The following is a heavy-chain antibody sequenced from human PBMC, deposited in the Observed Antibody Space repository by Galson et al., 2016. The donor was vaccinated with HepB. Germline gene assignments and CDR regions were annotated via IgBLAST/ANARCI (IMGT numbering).Heavy chain of an antibody. CDR1: GFTLSSYW. J-gene: IGHJ4*02. V-gene: IGHV3-74*01. CDR3: ARDRACSGWYVFGS. Sequence: SLRLSCAASGFTLSSYWMHLVRQAPGKGLVWVSRINTDGTYTNYADSVKGRFTISRDNANNTLYLQMNSLRAEDTAVYYCARDRACSGWYVFGSWGQGTLVTVAS. D-gene: IGHD6-19*01. CDR2: INTDGTYT.